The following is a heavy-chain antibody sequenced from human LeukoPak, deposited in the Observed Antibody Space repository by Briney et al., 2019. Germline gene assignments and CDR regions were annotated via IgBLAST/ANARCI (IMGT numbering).Heavy chain of an antibody. CDR3: ASSPRSDNVFRRGMDV. CDR1: GGHISCYY. Sequence: SSETLPLTCSVSGGHISCYYWSWIRQPPARGLEWIGYIYYCGRTNYNPSLKSRVTISVETSKNQFSLKLSSVTAADTAVYYCASSPRSDNVFRRGMDVWGQGTTVTVSS. V-gene: IGHV4-59*01. D-gene: IGHD6-19*01. CDR2: IYYCGRT. J-gene: IGHJ6*02.